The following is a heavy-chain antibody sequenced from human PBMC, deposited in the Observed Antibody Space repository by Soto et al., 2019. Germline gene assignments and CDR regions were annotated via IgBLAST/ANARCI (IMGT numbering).Heavy chain of an antibody. J-gene: IGHJ4*02. CDR1: GFTFSSYA. CDR3: AKDSDIVATIGGFDY. V-gene: IGHV3-23*01. CDR2: ISGSGGST. Sequence: GGSLRLSCAASGFTFSSYAMSWVRQAPGKGLEWVSAISGSGGSTYYADSVKGRFTISRDNSKNTLYLQMNSLRAEDKDVYYCAKDSDIVATIGGFDYWGQGTLVTVSS. D-gene: IGHD5-12*01.